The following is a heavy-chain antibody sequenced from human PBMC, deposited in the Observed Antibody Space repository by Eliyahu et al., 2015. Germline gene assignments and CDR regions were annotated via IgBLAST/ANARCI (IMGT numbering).Heavy chain of an antibody. Sequence: EVQLLESGGGLVQPGGSLRLSCGASGXXFSNHAMNWVLQVPGKGLEWVSTISGXXDTTYYADSVTGRFTISGDNSKNTLYLQMHSLTAEDTAVYYCAKSFNRQPGPMDVWGKGTTVTVSS. CDR3: AKSFNRQPGPMDV. CDR2: ISGXXDTT. J-gene: IGHJ6*04. V-gene: IGHV3-23*01. D-gene: IGHD2/OR15-2a*01. CDR1: GXXFSNHA.